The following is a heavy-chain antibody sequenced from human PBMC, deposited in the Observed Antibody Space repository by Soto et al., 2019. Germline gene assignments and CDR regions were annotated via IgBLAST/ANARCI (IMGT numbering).Heavy chain of an antibody. V-gene: IGHV5-51*01. CDR3: SLFPGKYCSGGSCYGYYMDV. Sequence: GESLKISCKGSGYSFTSYWIGWVRQMPGKGLEWMGIIYPGDSDTRYSPSFQGQVTISADKSISTAYLQWSSLKASDTAMYYFSLFPGKYCSGGSCYGYYMDVWGKGTTVTVSS. D-gene: IGHD2-15*01. J-gene: IGHJ6*03. CDR1: GYSFTSYW. CDR2: IYPGDSDT.